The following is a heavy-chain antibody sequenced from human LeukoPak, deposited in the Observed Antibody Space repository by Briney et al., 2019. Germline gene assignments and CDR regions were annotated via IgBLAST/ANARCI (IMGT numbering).Heavy chain of an antibody. CDR2: IYHSGST. CDR3: ARRRGEVDYAIDY. CDR1: GGSISSGGYY. J-gene: IGHJ4*02. V-gene: IGHV4-30-2*01. D-gene: IGHD4-17*01. Sequence: SETLSLTCTVSGGSISSGGYYWSWIRQPPGKGLEWIGYIYHSGSTYYNPSLKSRVTMSVDTSKNQFSLKLSSVTALDTAVYYCARRRGEVDYAIDYWGQGTLVTVSS.